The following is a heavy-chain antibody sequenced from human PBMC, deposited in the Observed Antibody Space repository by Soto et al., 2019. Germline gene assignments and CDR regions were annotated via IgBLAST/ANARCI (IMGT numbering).Heavy chain of an antibody. J-gene: IGHJ4*02. D-gene: IGHD1-26*01. V-gene: IGHV4-31*03. CDR3: ARAEGQGIVGATTLDY. CDR2: IYYSGST. CDR1: GGSISSGGYY. Sequence: QVQLQESGPGLVKPSQTLSLTCTVSGGSISSGGYYWSWIRQHPGSGPEWTGYIYYSGSTYYNPSLKSRVTISVNTSKNQFSLKLSSVTAADTAVYYWARAEGQGIVGATTLDYWGQGTLVTVSS.